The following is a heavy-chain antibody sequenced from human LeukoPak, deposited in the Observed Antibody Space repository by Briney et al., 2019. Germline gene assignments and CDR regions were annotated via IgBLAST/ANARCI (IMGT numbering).Heavy chain of an antibody. CDR2: ISGSGGST. J-gene: IGHJ4*02. CDR3: AKDPAQAEGSSSWSYY. Sequence: PGGSLRLSCAASGFTFSSYAMSWVRQAPGKGLEWVSAISGSGGSTYYADSVKGRFTISRDNSKNTLYLQMNSLRAEDTAVYYCAKDPAQAEGSSSWSYYWGQGTLVTVSS. CDR1: GFTFSSYA. V-gene: IGHV3-23*01. D-gene: IGHD6-13*01.